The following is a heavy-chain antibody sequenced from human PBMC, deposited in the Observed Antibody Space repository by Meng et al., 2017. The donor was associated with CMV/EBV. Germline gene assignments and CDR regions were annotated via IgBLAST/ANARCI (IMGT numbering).Heavy chain of an antibody. CDR1: GFTFTNYG. J-gene: IGHJ6*02. CDR3: AKDSGGEGDIDV. Sequence: GGSLRLSCAASGFTFTNYGMHWVRQAPGKGLEWVAFIRYDGSNEYYGDSVQGRLTISRDNSKNTVYLQMNSLRADDTAVYYCAKDSGGEGDIDVWGQGTTVTVSS. D-gene: IGHD3-10*01. CDR2: IRYDGSNE. V-gene: IGHV3-30*02.